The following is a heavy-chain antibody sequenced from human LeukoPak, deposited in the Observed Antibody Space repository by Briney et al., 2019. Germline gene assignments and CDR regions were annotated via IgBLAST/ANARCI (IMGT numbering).Heavy chain of an antibody. J-gene: IGHJ5*02. CDR1: GCTFTSYY. V-gene: IGHV1-46*01. CDR2: INPSGGST. Sequence: ASVKVSCKASGCTFTSYYMHWVRQAPGQGLEWMGIINPSGGSTSYAQKFQGRVTMTRDTSTSTVYMELSSLRSEDTAVYYCARETYDSSGYYYARWFDPWGQGTLVTVSS. CDR3: ARETYDSSGYYYARWFDP. D-gene: IGHD3-22*01.